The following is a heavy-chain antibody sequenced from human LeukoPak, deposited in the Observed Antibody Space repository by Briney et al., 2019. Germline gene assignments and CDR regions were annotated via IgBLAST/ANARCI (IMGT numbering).Heavy chain of an antibody. CDR2: IIPIFGTA. J-gene: IGHJ3*02. CDR3: AAPSEEQLVGDAFDI. Sequence: SVKVSCKASGGTFSRYAISWVRQAPGQGLEWRGGIIPIFGTANYAQKFQGRVTITTDESTSTAYMELSSLRSEDTAVYYCAAPSEEQLVGDAFDIWGQGTMVTVSS. D-gene: IGHD6-6*01. V-gene: IGHV1-69*05. CDR1: GGTFSRYA.